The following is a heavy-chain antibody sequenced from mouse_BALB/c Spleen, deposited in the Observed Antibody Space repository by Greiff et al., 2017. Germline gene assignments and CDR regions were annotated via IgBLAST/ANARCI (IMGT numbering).Heavy chain of an antibody. J-gene: IGHJ4*01. Sequence: EVKLMESGPGLVKPSQSLSLTCSVTGYSITSGYYWNWIRQFPGNKLEWMGYISYDGSNNYNPSLKNRISITRDTSKNQFFLKLNSVTTEDTATYYCARDRGYGSSYVGAMDYWGQGTSVTVSS. CDR3: ARDRGYGSSYVGAMDY. D-gene: IGHD1-1*01. CDR1: GYSITSGYY. CDR2: ISYDGSN. V-gene: IGHV3-6*02.